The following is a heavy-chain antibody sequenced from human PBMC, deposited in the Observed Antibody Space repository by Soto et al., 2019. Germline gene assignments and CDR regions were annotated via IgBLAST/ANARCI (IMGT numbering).Heavy chain of an antibody. D-gene: IGHD3-22*01. CDR2: IYYSGST. Sequence: QVQLQESGPGLVKPSQTLSLTCTVSGGSISSGGYYWSWIRQHPGKGLEWIGYIYYSGSTYHNPSLKSRVTISVDTSKNQFSLKLSSVTAADTAVYYCARALRSITMIVVGRRGAFDIWGQGTMVTVSS. CDR3: ARALRSITMIVVGRRGAFDI. J-gene: IGHJ3*02. CDR1: GGSISSGGYY. V-gene: IGHV4-31*03.